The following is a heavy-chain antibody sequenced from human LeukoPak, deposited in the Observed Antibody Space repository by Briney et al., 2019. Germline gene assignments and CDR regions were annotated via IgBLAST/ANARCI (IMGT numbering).Heavy chain of an antibody. CDR1: GFTFSSYA. V-gene: IGHV3-23*01. CDR3: AKDQLDLPYYYYYGMDV. CDR2: ISGSGGST. D-gene: IGHD6-13*01. J-gene: IGHJ6*02. Sequence: PGGSLRLSCAASGFTFSSYAMSWVRQAPGKGLEWVSAISGSGGSTYYADSVKGRFTISRDNSKNTLYLQVNSLRAEDTAVYYCAKDQLDLPYYYYYGMDVWGQGTTVTVSS.